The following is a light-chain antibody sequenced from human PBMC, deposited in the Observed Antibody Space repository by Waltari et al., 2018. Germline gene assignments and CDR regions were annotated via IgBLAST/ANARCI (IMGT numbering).Light chain of an antibody. V-gene: IGLV2-14*01. J-gene: IGLJ3*02. Sequence: QSALTQPASVSGSPGQSITISCTGTSSDVGTYNYVSWYQQHPGKAPKLMIYDVNNRPSVVSHRFSGSKSGNTASLTISGLQAEDEADYYYSSYTRSITLVMFGGGTKLTVL. CDR2: DVN. CDR3: SSYTRSITLVM. CDR1: SSDVGTYNY.